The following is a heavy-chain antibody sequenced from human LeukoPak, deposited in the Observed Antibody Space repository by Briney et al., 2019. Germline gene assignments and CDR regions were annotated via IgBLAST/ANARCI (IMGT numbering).Heavy chain of an antibody. Sequence: GSLRLSCAASGFTFSSYGMHWVRQAPGKGLEWVAVIWYDGSNKYYADSVKGRFTISRDNSKNTLYLQMNSLRAEDTAVYYCAKVGGHGSGWFYYYYYMDVWAREPWSPSP. CDR2: IWYDGSNK. V-gene: IGHV3-33*06. CDR1: GFTFSSYG. D-gene: IGHD6-19*01. CDR3: AKVGGHGSGWFYYYYYMDV. J-gene: IGHJ6*03.